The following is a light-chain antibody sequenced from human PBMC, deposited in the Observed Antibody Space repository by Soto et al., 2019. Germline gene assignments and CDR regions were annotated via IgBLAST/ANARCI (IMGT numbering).Light chain of an antibody. CDR1: RSDVGAYNY. V-gene: IGLV2-14*01. Sequence: ALTQPASVSGSPGQSIAISCTGTRSDVGAYNYVSWYQQHPGKAPKLMISEVTNRPSGVSDRFSGSKSGNTASLTISGLQAEDEADYYCSSFTSRFTFVFGTGTKVTVL. J-gene: IGLJ1*01. CDR2: EVT. CDR3: SSFTSRFTFV.